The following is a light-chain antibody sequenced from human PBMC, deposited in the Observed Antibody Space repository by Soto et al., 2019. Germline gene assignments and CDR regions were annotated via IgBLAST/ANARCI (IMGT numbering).Light chain of an antibody. J-gene: IGKJ4*01. CDR1: QSVSSY. CDR3: QQRSVWPLT. CDR2: DSS. V-gene: IGKV3-11*01. Sequence: EVVLTQFPATLSLSPGDGATLSCRASQSVSSYLAWYQQKRGQAPRLLIYDSSNRATGIPARFSGSGSGTDFSLIISSIETADSAVYYCQQRSVWPLTFGGGTKVDIK.